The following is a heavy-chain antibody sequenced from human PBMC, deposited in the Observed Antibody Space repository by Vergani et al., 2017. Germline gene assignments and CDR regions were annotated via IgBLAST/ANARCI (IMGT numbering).Heavy chain of an antibody. J-gene: IGHJ6*02. CDR3: ARGRVYGGARGYYYGMDV. CDR2: IWYDGSNK. V-gene: IGHV3-33*01. D-gene: IGHD4-23*01. CDR1: GFTFSSYG. Sequence: QVQLVESGGGVVQPGRSLRLSCAASGFTFSSYGMHWVRQAPGKGLEWVAVIWYDGSNKYYADSVKGRFTISRDNSKNTLYLQMNSLRAEDTAVYYCARGRVYGGARGYYYGMDVWGQGTTVTVSS.